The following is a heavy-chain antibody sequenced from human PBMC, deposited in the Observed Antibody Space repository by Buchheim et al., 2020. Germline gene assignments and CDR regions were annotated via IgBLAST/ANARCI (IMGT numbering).Heavy chain of an antibody. D-gene: IGHD4-17*01. CDR3: AINRNYGDYHYYYYYGMDV. CDR2: IYYSGST. J-gene: IGHJ6*02. V-gene: IGHV4-39*01. CDR1: GGSISSSSYY. Sequence: QLQLQESGPGLVKPSETLSLTCTVSGGSISSSSYYWGWIRQPPGKGLEWIGSIYYSGSTYYNPSLKSRVTISVDTSKNQFSLKLSSVTAADTAVYYCAINRNYGDYHYYYYYGMDVWGQGTT.